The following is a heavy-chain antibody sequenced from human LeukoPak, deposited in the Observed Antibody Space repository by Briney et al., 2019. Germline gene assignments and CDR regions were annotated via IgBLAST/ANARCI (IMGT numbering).Heavy chain of an antibody. CDR2: INHSGIT. D-gene: IGHD3-3*01. J-gene: IGHJ4*02. CDR3: ASVDRYAFWSAGWFDY. Sequence: SEPLSLTCAVCGGPFNGYYWSWIRQPPGKALEWIGEINHSGITNYNPSPKSRVTISVDTSQNQCSLKLSAVSAADTAVYFCASVDRYAFWSAGWFDYWGQGTLVTVSS. CDR1: GGPFNGYY. V-gene: IGHV4-34*01.